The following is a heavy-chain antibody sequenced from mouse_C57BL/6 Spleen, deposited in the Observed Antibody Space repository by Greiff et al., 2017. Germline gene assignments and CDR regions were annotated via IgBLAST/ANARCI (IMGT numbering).Heavy chain of an antibody. CDR2: IYPGRGNT. Sequence: QVQLQQSGAELVRPGASVKLSCKASGYTFTDYYINWVKQRPGQGLEWIARIYPGRGNTYYNEKFKGKATLTAEKSSSTAYMQLSSLTSEDSAVYFCARGGYWYFDVWGTGTTGTVSS. V-gene: IGHV1-76*01. CDR3: ARGGYWYFDV. J-gene: IGHJ1*03. CDR1: GYTFTDYY.